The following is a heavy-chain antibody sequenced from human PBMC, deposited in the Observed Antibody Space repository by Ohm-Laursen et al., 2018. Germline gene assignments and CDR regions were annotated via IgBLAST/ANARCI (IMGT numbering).Heavy chain of an antibody. J-gene: IGHJ4*02. D-gene: IGHD3-22*01. Sequence: GASVKVSCKASGYTFTGYYMHWVRQAPGQGTEWMGIINPSGGSTTYAQKFKGRVTMTRDTSTSTVYMEMTSLRAEDTAVYYCARSADFYDSTGYCDYWGQGTLVTVSS. CDR3: ARSADFYDSTGYCDY. CDR1: GYTFTGYY. V-gene: IGHV1-46*01. CDR2: INPSGGST.